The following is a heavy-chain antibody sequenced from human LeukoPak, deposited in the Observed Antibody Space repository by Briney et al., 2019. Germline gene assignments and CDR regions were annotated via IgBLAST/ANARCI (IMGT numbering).Heavy chain of an antibody. V-gene: IGHV4-39*07. J-gene: IGHJ6*02. CDR2: IYYSGST. CDR1: GGSISSNNYY. D-gene: IGHD1-26*01. CDR3: ARDQWGLDYYYYGMDV. Sequence: SETLSFTCTVSGGSISSNNYYWGWIRQPPGKGLEWIGSIYYSGSTYYNPSLKSRVTISVDTSKNQFSLKLSSVTAADTAVYYCARDQWGLDYYYYGMDVWGQGTTVTVSS.